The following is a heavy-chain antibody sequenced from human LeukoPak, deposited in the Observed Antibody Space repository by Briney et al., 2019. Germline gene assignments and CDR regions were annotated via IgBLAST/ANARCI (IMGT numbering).Heavy chain of an antibody. CDR2: IYYSGST. CDR3: ARQVAGRGNWFDP. J-gene: IGHJ5*02. Sequence: TSETLSLTCAVSGGSISSTGYSWSWIRQPPGKGLEWIGSIYYSGSTYYNPSLKSRVTISVDTSKNQFSLKLSSVTAADTAVYYCARQVAGRGNWFDPWGQGTLVTVSS. D-gene: IGHD6-19*01. CDR1: GGSISSTGYS. V-gene: IGHV4-39*01.